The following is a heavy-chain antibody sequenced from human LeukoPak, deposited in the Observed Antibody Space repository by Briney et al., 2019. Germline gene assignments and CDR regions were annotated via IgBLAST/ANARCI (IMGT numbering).Heavy chain of an antibody. CDR2: FHYSGST. J-gene: IGHJ5*02. V-gene: IGHV4-39*07. CDR3: ARLYRKTYKWNDQPDH. CDR1: GGSISSSSYY. Sequence: SETLSLTCSVSGGSISSSSYYWGWILQPPGKGLEWIGTFHYSGSTYYNPSLKSRVTISVNMSKNQFSLRLISVTAADTAVYYCARLYRKTYKWNDQPDHWGQGTLVTVSS. D-gene: IGHD1-20*01.